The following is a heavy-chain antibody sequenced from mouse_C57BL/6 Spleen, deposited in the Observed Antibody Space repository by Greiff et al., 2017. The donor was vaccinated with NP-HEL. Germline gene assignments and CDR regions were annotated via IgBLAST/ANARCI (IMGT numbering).Heavy chain of an antibody. D-gene: IGHD1-1*01. J-gene: IGHJ4*01. CDR2: IYPGDGDT. CDR1: GYAFSSSW. V-gene: IGHV1-82*01. CDR3: ARYYYGSGGAMDY. Sequence: VKLQQSGPELVKPGASVKISCKASGYAFSSSWMNWVKQRPGKGLEWIGRIYPGDGDTNYNGKFKGKATLTADKSSSTAYMQLSSLTSEDSAVYFCARYYYGSGGAMDYWGQGTSVTVSS.